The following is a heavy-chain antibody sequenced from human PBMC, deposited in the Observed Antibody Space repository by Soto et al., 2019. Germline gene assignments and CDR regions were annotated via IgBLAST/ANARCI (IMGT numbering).Heavy chain of an antibody. V-gene: IGHV1-3*01. CDR2: INAGNGNT. CDR3: ATLGYCISTSCYEAHDY. Sequence: ASVKVSCKASGYTFTSYAMHWVRQAPGQRLEWMGWINAGNGNTKYSQKFQGRVTITRDTSASTAYMELSSLRSEDTAVYYCATLGYCISTSCYEAHDYWGQGTLVTVSS. J-gene: IGHJ4*02. CDR1: GYTFTSYA. D-gene: IGHD2-2*01.